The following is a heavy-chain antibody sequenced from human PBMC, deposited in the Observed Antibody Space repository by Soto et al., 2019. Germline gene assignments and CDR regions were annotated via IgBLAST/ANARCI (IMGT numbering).Heavy chain of an antibody. CDR3: ARDPETGSYYHKRDYYYGMDV. CDR1: GGSISSSNW. Sequence: LRRTLSLTCAVSGGSISSSNWWSWVRQPPGKGLEWIGEIYHSGSTNYNPSLKSRVTISVDKSKNQFSLKLSSVTAADTAVYYCARDPETGSYYHKRDYYYGMDVWGQGTTVTVSS. V-gene: IGHV4-4*02. J-gene: IGHJ6*02. CDR2: IYHSGST. D-gene: IGHD3-10*01.